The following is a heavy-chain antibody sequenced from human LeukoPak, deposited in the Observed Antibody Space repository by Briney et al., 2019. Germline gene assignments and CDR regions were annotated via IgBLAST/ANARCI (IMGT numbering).Heavy chain of an antibody. D-gene: IGHD3-16*02. J-gene: IGHJ3*02. CDR1: GFTFSSSA. CDR2: ISGSDGST. Sequence: GGSLRLSCAASGFTFSSSAMSWVRLAPGKGLEWVSGISGSDGSTYYADSVKGRFTISRDNSKNTLFLQMNSLRAEDTAVYYCAGEIIMITFGGVIVKGTYAFDIWGQGTMVTVSS. CDR3: AGEIIMITFGGVIVKGTYAFDI. V-gene: IGHV3-23*01.